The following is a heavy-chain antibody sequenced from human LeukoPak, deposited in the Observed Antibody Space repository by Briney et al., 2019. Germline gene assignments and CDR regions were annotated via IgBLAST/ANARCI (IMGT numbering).Heavy chain of an antibody. Sequence: SETLSLTCTVSGDSISNFYWNWIRQSPGKGLEWIGNIHYSGSSVYNPSLKSRVTISIDTSRKQFFPKLNSVTAADTAVYFCALAPNSNWFDFWGPGTLVTVSS. CDR1: GDSISNFY. V-gene: IGHV4-59*03. CDR3: ALAPNSNWFDF. D-gene: IGHD2-8*01. CDR2: IHYSGSS. J-gene: IGHJ5*01.